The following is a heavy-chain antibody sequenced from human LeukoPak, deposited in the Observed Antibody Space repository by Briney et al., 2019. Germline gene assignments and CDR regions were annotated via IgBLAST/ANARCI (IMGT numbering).Heavy chain of an antibody. CDR3: ATQIRSGYYYYGMDV. CDR2: FDPEDGET. D-gene: IGHD3-3*01. Sequence: ASVKVSCKVSGYTLTELSMHWVRQAPGKGLEWMGGFDPEDGETIYAQKFQGRVTMTEDTSTDTAYMELSSLRSEDTAVYYRATQIRSGYYYYGMDVWGQGTTVTVSS. CDR1: GYTLTELS. J-gene: IGHJ6*02. V-gene: IGHV1-24*01.